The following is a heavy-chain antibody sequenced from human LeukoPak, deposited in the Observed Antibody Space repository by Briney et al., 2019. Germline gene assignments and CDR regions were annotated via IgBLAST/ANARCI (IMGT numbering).Heavy chain of an antibody. CDR1: GGSISSGGYY. J-gene: IGHJ5*02. D-gene: IGHD3-10*01. CDR3: ARALNLLWFGELLSDGGLDP. CDR2: IYNSGST. Sequence: SQTLSLTCTVSGGSISSGGYYWSWIRQHPGKGLEWIGYIYNSGSTYYNPSLKSRVTISIDTSKNQFSVKLSSVTAADTAVYYCARALNLLWFGELLSDGGLDPLGQGTLVTVSS. V-gene: IGHV4-31*03.